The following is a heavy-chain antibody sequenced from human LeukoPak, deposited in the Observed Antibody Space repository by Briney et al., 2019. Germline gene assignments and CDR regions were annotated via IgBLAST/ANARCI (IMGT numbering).Heavy chain of an antibody. CDR2: ISWNSYTI. V-gene: IGHV3-9*01. D-gene: IGHD3-22*01. Sequence: GGSLRLSCAASGFTFDDYAMHWVRHAPGKGLEWVSGISWNSYTIGYADSVKGRFTISRDNAENSLYLQMNSLRAEDTALYYCAKADYYDSSGYYYVRRAFDIWGQGTMVTVSS. CDR3: AKADYYDSSGYYYVRRAFDI. CDR1: GFTFDDYA. J-gene: IGHJ3*02.